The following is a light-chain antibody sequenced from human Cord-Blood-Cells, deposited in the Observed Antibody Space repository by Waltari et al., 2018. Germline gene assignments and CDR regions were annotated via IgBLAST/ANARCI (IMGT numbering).Light chain of an antibody. CDR3: MQSIQLPLT. CDR2: EVS. J-gene: IGKJ4*02. Sequence: DIVMTQTPIPLSGTPGQPTSISCQARQSLLHSDGKTYLCWYLQKPGQPPQLLIYEVSNLFSGVPDRFSGSGSGTDFTLKISRVEAEDFGVYYCMQSIQLPLTFGGGTKVEIK. V-gene: IGKV2D-29*01. CDR1: QSLLHSDGKTY.